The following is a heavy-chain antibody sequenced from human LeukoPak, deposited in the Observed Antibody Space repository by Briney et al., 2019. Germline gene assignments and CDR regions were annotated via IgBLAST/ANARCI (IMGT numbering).Heavy chain of an antibody. J-gene: IGHJ1*01. V-gene: IGHV1-46*01. Sequence: ASVKVSCKASGYTFTSYYMHWVRQAPGQGLEWMGIINPSGGSTNYAQKFQGRVTMTRDTSTSTVYMELSSLRSEDTAVYYCARTSGWPIEYFQHWGQGTLVTVSS. CDR1: GYTFTSYY. CDR2: INPSGGST. CDR3: ARTSGWPIEYFQH. D-gene: IGHD6-19*01.